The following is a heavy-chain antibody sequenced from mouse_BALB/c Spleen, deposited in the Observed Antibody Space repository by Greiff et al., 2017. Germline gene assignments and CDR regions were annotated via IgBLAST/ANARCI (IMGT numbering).Heavy chain of an antibody. V-gene: IGHV5-6-5*01. J-gene: IGHJ1*01. Sequence: EVQVVESGGGLVKPGGSLKLSCAASGFTFSSYAMSWVRQTPEKRLEWVASISSGGSTYYPDSVKGRFTISRDNARNILYLQMSSLRSEDTAMYYCARDYYGRGYFDVWGAGTTVTVSS. CDR2: ISSGGST. D-gene: IGHD1-1*01. CDR3: ARDYYGRGYFDV. CDR1: GFTFSSYA.